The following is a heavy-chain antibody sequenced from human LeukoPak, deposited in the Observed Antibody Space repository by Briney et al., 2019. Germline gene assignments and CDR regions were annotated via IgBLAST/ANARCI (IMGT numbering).Heavy chain of an antibody. CDR3: AKGNVVRGHDWDY. CDR1: GFTFSSYG. J-gene: IGHJ4*02. V-gene: IGHV3-30*18. D-gene: IGHD5-12*01. CDR2: ISYDGSNK. Sequence: GGSLRLSCAASGFTFSSYGMHWVRQAPGKGLEWVAVISYDGSNKYYADSVKGRFTISRDNSKNTLYLQMNSLRAEDTAVYYCAKGNVVRGHDWDYWGQGTLVTVSS.